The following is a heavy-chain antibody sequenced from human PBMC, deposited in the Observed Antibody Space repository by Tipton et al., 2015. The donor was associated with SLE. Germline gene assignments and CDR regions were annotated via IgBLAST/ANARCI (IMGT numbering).Heavy chain of an antibody. Sequence: TLSLTCTVSGGSISSGGYYWSWIRQPPGKGLEWIGYIYYSGSTNYNPSLKSRVTISVDTSKNQFSLKLSSVTAADTAVYYCARASSGSDNWFDPWGQGTLVTVSS. D-gene: IGHD3-3*01. CDR3: ARASSGSDNWFDP. CDR1: GGSISSGGYY. CDR2: IYYSGST. J-gene: IGHJ5*02. V-gene: IGHV4-61*08.